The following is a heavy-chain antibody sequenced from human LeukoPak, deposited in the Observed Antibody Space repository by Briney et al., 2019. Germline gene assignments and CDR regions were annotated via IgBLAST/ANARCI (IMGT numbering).Heavy chain of an antibody. Sequence: ASVKVSCKASGYTFTSYAMNWVRQAPGQGLEWMGWINTNTGNPTYAQGFTGRFVFSLDTSVSTAYLQISSLKAEDTAVYYCATEGSSSNFDYWGQGTLVTVFS. CDR3: ATEGSSSNFDY. J-gene: IGHJ4*02. CDR2: INTNTGNP. CDR1: GYTFTSYA. V-gene: IGHV7-4-1*02. D-gene: IGHD6-6*01.